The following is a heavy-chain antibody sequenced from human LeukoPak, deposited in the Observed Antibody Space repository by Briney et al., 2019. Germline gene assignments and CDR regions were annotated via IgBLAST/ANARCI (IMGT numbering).Heavy chain of an antibody. Sequence: GGSLRLSCAASGFTLTSYEMNWVRLAPGKGLEWISYISRTGNSIYYADSVKGRFTVSRDSAKNSLYLQMNSLRAEDTAVYYCARGRYSRYFDYWGQGTLVTVSS. CDR1: GFTLTSYE. CDR3: ARGRYSRYFDY. V-gene: IGHV3-48*03. CDR2: ISRTGNSI. D-gene: IGHD6-13*01. J-gene: IGHJ4*02.